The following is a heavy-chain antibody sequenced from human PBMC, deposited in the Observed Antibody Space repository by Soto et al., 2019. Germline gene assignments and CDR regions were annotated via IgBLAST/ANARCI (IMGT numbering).Heavy chain of an antibody. V-gene: IGHV4-34*01. D-gene: IGHD2-15*01. CDR1: GGSFSGYY. CDR2: INHSGST. J-gene: IGHJ4*02. Sequence: SETLSLTCAVYGGSFSGYYWSWIRQPPGKGLEWIGEINHSGSTNYNPSLKSRVTISVDTSKNQFSLKLSSVTAADTAVYYCASQSVLAAIFDYWGQGTLVTVSS. CDR3: ASQSVLAAIFDY.